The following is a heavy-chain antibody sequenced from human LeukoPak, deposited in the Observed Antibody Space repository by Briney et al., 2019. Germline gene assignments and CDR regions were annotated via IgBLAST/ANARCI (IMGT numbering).Heavy chain of an antibody. V-gene: IGHV4-59*01. CDR2: IYYSGST. D-gene: IGHD6-19*01. J-gene: IGHJ4*02. Sequence: ASETLSLTCSVSGGSISRYYWTWIRQPPGKGLEWIGYIYYSGSTNYNPSLKSRVTISVDTSKNQFSLKLSSVTAADTAVYYCARGSSGWSLWDYWGQGTLVTVSS. CDR3: ARGSSGWSLWDY. CDR1: GGSISRYY.